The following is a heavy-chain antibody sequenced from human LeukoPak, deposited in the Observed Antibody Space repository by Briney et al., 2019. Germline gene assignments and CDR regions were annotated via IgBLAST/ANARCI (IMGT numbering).Heavy chain of an antibody. D-gene: IGHD2-2*01. J-gene: IGHJ5*02. V-gene: IGHV1-24*01. CDR2: FDPEDGET. CDR3: ARGYCSSTSCYNWFDP. CDR1: GYTLTELS. Sequence: ASVKVSCKVSGYTLTELSMHWVRQAPGKGLEWMGGFDPEDGETIYAQKFQGRVTITTDESTSTAYMELSSLRSEDTAVYYCARGYCSSTSCYNWFDPWGQGTLVTVSS.